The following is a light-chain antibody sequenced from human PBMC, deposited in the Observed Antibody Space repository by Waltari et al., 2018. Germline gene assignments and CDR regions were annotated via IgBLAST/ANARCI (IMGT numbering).Light chain of an antibody. CDR3: ALYMGSGIWV. J-gene: IGLJ3*02. CDR1: SVSLSTTSY. CDR2: KAN. V-gene: IGLV8-61*01. Sequence: QTVVTQEPSLSVSPGGTVTLTCALSSVSLSTTSYATWYQQTPGQAPRTLVYKANARSSGVPARCSGSILGNTAALTITGAQADDESDYYCALYMGSGIWVFGGGTRLTVL.